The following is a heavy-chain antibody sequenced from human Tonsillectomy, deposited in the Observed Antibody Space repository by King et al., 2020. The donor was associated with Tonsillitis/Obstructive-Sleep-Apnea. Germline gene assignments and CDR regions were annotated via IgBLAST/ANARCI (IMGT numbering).Heavy chain of an antibody. J-gene: IGHJ4*02. CDR1: GGTFSSYA. CDR3: ARVSAAVDPEYYFDY. D-gene: IGHD6-13*01. CDR2: VIPIFGTA. V-gene: IGHV1-69*01. Sequence: QLVQSGAEVKKPGSSVKVSCKASGGTFSSYAISWVRQAPGQGLVLMGGVIPIFGTANYAQKFQGRVTITADESTSTAYMELSSLRSEDTAVYYCARVSAAVDPEYYFDYWGQGTLVTVSS.